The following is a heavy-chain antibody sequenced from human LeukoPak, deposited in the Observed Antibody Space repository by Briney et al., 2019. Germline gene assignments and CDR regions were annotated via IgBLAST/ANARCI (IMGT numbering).Heavy chain of an antibody. V-gene: IGHV4-59*01. CDR2: IYCSGST. CDR1: GGSISSYY. D-gene: IGHD5-18*01. J-gene: IGHJ3*02. Sequence: PSETLSLTCTVSGGSISSYYWSWIRQPPGKGLEWIGYIYCSGSTNYNPSLKSRVTISVDTSKNQFSLKLSSVTAADTAVYYCARASGYSSRAFDIWGQGTMVTVSS. CDR3: ARASGYSSRAFDI.